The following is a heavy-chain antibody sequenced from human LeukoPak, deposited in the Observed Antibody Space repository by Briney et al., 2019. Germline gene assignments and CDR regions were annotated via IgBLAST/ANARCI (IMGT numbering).Heavy chain of an antibody. CDR1: GYTFTGYY. V-gene: IGHV1-2*02. CDR2: INPNSGGT. J-gene: IGHJ6*02. CDR3: ARENGDYWTRNYYYGMDV. Sequence: SVKVSCKASGYTFTGYYMHWVRQAPGQGLEWVGWINPNSGGTNYAQKFQGRVTMTRDTSISTAYMELSRLRSDDTAVYYCARENGDYWTRNYYYGMDVWGQGTTVTVSS. D-gene: IGHD4-17*01.